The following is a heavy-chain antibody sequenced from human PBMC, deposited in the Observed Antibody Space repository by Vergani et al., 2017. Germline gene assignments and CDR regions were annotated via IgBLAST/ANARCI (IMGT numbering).Heavy chain of an antibody. V-gene: IGHV4-38-2*01. CDR3: GRGSDNYN. Sequence: QVQLQESGPGLVKPSETLSLTCVVSGYSISSGYYWGWIRQPPGKGLEWIGSIYHSGSTYYNPSLKSRVTISLDTSKNQFSLKVHSVTAADTAVYYCGRGSDNYNWGQGTLVTVSS. J-gene: IGHJ4*02. D-gene: IGHD5-24*01. CDR2: IYHSGST. CDR1: GYSISSGYY.